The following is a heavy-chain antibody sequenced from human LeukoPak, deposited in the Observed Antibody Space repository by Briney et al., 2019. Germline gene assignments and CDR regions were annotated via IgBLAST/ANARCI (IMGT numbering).Heavy chain of an antibody. V-gene: IGHV3-30-3*02. CDR1: GFTLSSYA. J-gene: IGHJ4*02. Sequence: GGSLRLSCVVSGFTLSSYAMHWVRQAPGKGLEWVAVISYDGSNKYYADSVKGRFTISRDNSKNTLYLQMNSLRAEDTAVYYCAKCGRGGFIVLVPAATYYFDYWGQGTLVTVSS. CDR2: ISYDGSNK. D-gene: IGHD2-2*01. CDR3: AKCGRGGFIVLVPAATYYFDY.